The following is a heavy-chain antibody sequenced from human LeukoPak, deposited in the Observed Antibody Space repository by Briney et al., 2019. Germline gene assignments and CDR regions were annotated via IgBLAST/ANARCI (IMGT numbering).Heavy chain of an antibody. CDR1: GYTFTGYY. Sequence: GASVKVSCKASGYTFTGYYMHWVRQAPGQGLEWMGWINPNSGGTNYAQKFQGRVTMTRDTSISTAYMELSRLRSDDTAVYYCARYRNYYGSSGYYYVGYFQHWGQGTLVTVSS. D-gene: IGHD3-22*01. V-gene: IGHV1-2*02. J-gene: IGHJ1*01. CDR2: INPNSGGT. CDR3: ARYRNYYGSSGYYYVGYFQH.